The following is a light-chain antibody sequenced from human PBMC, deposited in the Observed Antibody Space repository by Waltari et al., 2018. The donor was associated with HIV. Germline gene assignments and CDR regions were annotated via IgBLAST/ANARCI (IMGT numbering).Light chain of an antibody. CDR2: DVT. Sequence: QSALTQPRSVSGSPGQSVTISCTATSSDVRYYNYVSWYQQRPGKAPKVMIYDVTKRTSGVPYSFSGSKSGNTASLTISGRQTEDEGDYYCCSYDGNYVWVFGGVTKVTVL. CDR1: SSDVRYYNY. CDR3: CSYDGNYVWV. J-gene: IGLJ3*02. V-gene: IGLV2-11*01.